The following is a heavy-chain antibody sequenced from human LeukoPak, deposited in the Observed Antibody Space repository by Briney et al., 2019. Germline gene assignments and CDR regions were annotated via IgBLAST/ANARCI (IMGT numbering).Heavy chain of an antibody. CDR2: IYTSGIT. CDR1: GGSFSYFS. D-gene: IGHD6-13*01. Sequence: ASETLSLTCAVSGGSFSYFSWSWIRQPAGKGLEWIGRIYTSGITTYNSSLMSRVTMTVDTSNNQFSLKLNSVTAADTAVYYGARHLLSTYSSSWYWNYYYYYMDVWGKGTTVTISS. CDR3: ARHLLSTYSSSWYWNYYYYYMDV. V-gene: IGHV4-4*07. J-gene: IGHJ6*03.